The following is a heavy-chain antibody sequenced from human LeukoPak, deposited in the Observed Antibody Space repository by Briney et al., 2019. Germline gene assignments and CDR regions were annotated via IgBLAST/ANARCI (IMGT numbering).Heavy chain of an antibody. J-gene: IGHJ4*02. CDR1: GLGFSGFA. Sequence: GGSLKLSCAVSGLGFSGFAMSGVRQAPGKGRDWISAISVDGETAYYADSVKGRFIISRDNSKNTLYLQLSSLRAEDTAVYYCAQGYSSGWYPYRGQGSLVSVSS. CDR2: ISVDGETA. CDR3: AQGYSSGWYPY. V-gene: IGHV3-23*01. D-gene: IGHD6-19*01.